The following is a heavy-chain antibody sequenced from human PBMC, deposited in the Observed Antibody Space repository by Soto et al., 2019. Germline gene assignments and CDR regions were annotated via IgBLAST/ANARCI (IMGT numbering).Heavy chain of an antibody. D-gene: IGHD3-10*01. CDR3: ARTYGSGSYASWFDP. J-gene: IGHJ5*02. Sequence: QLQLQESGSGLVKPSQTLSLTCAVSGGSISSGGYSWSWIRQPPGKGLEWIGYIYHSGSTYYNPSLKSRATISVDRSKNQFSLTLHSLTAADTAVYYCARTYGSGSYASWFDPWGQGTLVTVS. CDR1: GGSISSGGYS. V-gene: IGHV4-30-2*01. CDR2: IYHSGST.